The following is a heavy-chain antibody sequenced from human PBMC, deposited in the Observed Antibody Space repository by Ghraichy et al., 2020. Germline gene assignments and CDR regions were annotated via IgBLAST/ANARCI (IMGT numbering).Heavy chain of an antibody. CDR1: GFTLGSYS. Sequence: GGSLRLSCAASGFTLGSYSVNWVRQAPGKGLEWVSYIRSSDNTIYYADSVKGRFTLSRDNAKNSLYLQMNSLRDEDTAVYYCARDWDWAFDYWGQGTLVTVSS. V-gene: IGHV3-48*02. D-gene: IGHD3/OR15-3a*01. CDR2: IRSSDNTI. CDR3: ARDWDWAFDY. J-gene: IGHJ4*02.